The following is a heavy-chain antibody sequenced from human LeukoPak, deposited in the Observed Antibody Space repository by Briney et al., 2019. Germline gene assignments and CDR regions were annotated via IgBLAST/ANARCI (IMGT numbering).Heavy chain of an antibody. D-gene: IGHD3-3*01. Sequence: ASLKVSCKASGYTFTSYGISWVRQAPGQGLEWMGWISAYNGNTNYAQKLQGRVTMTTDTSTSTAYMELRSLRSDDTAVYYCARDTIFGVVSPYYYYGMDVWGQGTTVTVSS. CDR2: ISAYNGNT. CDR3: ARDTIFGVVSPYYYYGMDV. CDR1: GYTFTSYG. V-gene: IGHV1-18*01. J-gene: IGHJ6*02.